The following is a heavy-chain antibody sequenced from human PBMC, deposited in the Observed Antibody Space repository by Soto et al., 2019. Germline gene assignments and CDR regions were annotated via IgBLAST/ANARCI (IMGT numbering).Heavy chain of an antibody. CDR3: ASELVVAAATDY. D-gene: IGHD2-15*01. V-gene: IGHV3-30*04. CDR2: ISYDGRSQ. Sequence: PGGSLRLSCAASGFIFSSYAMHWVRQAPGKGLEWVAVISYDGRSQYYADSVRGRLTVSRDNSENTLYLQMNSLRVEDTAVYYCASELVVAAATDYWGQGTLVTVSS. J-gene: IGHJ4*02. CDR1: GFIFSSYA.